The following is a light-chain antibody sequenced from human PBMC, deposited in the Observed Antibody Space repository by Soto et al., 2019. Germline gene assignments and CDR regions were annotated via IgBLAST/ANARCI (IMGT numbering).Light chain of an antibody. V-gene: IGKV1-39*01. Sequence: DIQMTQSPSSLSASIGDRVTLTCRASQSIGTNLNWYQCKPGKPPKLLIYESSNLRGGVSSRFRGSGSGTDFTLTIDRLQSDDFATYYCQHSSSDFTTFGQGTRL. CDR1: QSIGTN. J-gene: IGKJ5*01. CDR2: ESS. CDR3: QHSSSDFTT.